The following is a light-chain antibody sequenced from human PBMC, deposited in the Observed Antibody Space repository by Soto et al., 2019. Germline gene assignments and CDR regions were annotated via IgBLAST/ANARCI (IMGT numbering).Light chain of an antibody. CDR3: QQYINWPRT. CDR1: QSVSSS. V-gene: IGKV3-15*01. CDR2: GAS. Sequence: EIEMTQSPATLSVSPGERATLSCRASQSVSSSLAWYQQKPGQTPRLLIYGASTRATGIPARFSGSGSGTEFTLTISSPQSEDFAVYYGQQYINWPRTFGQGTKVEIK. J-gene: IGKJ1*01.